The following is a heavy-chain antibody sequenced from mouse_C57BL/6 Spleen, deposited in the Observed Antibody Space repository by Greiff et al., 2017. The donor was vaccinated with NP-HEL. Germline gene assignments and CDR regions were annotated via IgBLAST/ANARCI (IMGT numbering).Heavy chain of an antibody. D-gene: IGHD1-1*01. J-gene: IGHJ2*01. Sequence: EVQLQQSGPELVKPGASVKMSCKASGYTFTDYNMHWVKQSHGKSLEWIGYINPNNGGTSYNQKFKGKATLTINKSSSTAYMELRSLTSEDSAVYYCARDYYGSPFDYWGQGTTLTVSS. V-gene: IGHV1-22*01. CDR1: GYTFTDYN. CDR2: INPNNGGT. CDR3: ARDYYGSPFDY.